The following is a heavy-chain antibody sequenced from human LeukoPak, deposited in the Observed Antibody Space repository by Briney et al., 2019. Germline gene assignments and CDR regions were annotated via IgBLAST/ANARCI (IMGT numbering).Heavy chain of an antibody. CDR1: GYTFTSYG. CDR3: ARVTALYYYLDV. J-gene: IGHJ6*03. Sequence: ASVKVSCKAAGYTFTSYGISWGRQAPGQGVGWMGGISTYKGDTKYAQTLPGRVTSTTDTSTSTVYMELRSLRSDDTAVYYCARVTALYYYLDVWGKGTPVTVSS. CDR2: ISTYKGDT. V-gene: IGHV1-18*01.